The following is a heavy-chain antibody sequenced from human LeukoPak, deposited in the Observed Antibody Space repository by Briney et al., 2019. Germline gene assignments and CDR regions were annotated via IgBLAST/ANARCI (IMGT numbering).Heavy chain of an antibody. V-gene: IGHV3-23*01. CDR3: AKDFRIGYSAHFDY. CDR2: IYENGGTT. CDR1: GFTFRSHA. D-gene: IGHD2-21*01. Sequence: GGSLRLSCVGSGFTFRSHAMSWVRQAPEKGLEFVSGIYENGGTTYYADSVKGRFSISRDNSKNTLYLQMDGLRGEDTAVYYCAKDFRIGYSAHFDYWGRGALVTVSS. J-gene: IGHJ4*02.